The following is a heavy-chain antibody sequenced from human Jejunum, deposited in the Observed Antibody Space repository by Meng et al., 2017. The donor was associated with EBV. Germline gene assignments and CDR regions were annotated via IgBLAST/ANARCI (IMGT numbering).Heavy chain of an antibody. J-gene: IGHJ4*02. CDR2: VSGTGGST. CDR1: GFTLSAYA. CDR3: VRDGYNYIPFDY. V-gene: IGHV3-23*01. Sequence: EVQLLESGGGLVQPGGSRRLSCVASGFTLSAYAMSWVRQAPGKGLEWVSHVSGTGGSTYYADSVKGRFTASRDNSKNMLFLQMNSLRADDTAIYYCVRDGYNYIPFDYWGQGTLVTVSS. D-gene: IGHD5-24*01.